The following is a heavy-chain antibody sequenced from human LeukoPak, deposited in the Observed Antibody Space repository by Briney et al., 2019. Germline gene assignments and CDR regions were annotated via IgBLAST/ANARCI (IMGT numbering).Heavy chain of an antibody. V-gene: IGHV4-59*01. CDR2: IYYSGST. CDR3: ARDAGATFDY. CDR1: GGSISSFY. Sequence: LSETLSLTCTVSGGSISSFYWSWIRQPPGKGLEWIGYIYYSGSTKYNPSLKSRVTISVDTSKKQFSLRLNSVTAADTAVYYCARDAGATFDYWGQGTLVTVSS. J-gene: IGHJ4*02. D-gene: IGHD1-26*01.